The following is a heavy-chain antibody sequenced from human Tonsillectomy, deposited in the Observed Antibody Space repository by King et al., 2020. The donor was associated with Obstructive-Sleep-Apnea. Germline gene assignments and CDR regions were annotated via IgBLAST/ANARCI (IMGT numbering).Heavy chain of an antibody. CDR3: ARPFNAAINNWFDP. V-gene: IGHV3-21*01. CDR2: ISSSSSYI. CDR1: GFTFSSYS. D-gene: IGHD2/OR15-2a*01. Sequence: VQLVESGGGLVKPGRSLRLSCAASGFTFSSYSMNWVRQAPGKGLEWVSSISSSSSYIYYADSVKGRFTISRDNAKNSLYLQMNSLRAEDTAVYYCARPFNAAINNWFDPWGQGTLVTVSS. J-gene: IGHJ5*02.